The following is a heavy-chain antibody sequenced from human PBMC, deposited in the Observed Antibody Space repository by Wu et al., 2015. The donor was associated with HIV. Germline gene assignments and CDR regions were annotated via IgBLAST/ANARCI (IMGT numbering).Heavy chain of an antibody. CDR1: LHFTSYG. CDR3: ARESSGWYDAFDI. Sequence: QVQLVQSGAEVRSLGLSQGXLQGFWLHFTSYGISWVRQAPGQGLEWMGWISAYNGNTNYAQKLQGRVTMTTDTSTSTAYMELRSLRSDDTAVYYCARESSGWYDAFDIWGQGTMVTVSS. V-gene: IGHV1-18*01. CDR2: ISAYNGNT. D-gene: IGHD6-19*01. J-gene: IGHJ3*02.